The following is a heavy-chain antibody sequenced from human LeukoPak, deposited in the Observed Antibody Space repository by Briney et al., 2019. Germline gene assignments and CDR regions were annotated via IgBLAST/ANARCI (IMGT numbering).Heavy chain of an antibody. V-gene: IGHV1-2*02. Sequence: ASVKVSCKASGYTFTDYFIHWVRQAPGQGLEWMGWINPYSGDTKYAQKFQGSVTMTRDTSISTAYMELSSLRSDDTAIYYCAREDVVATTGTHNYFHPWGQGTLVTVSS. J-gene: IGHJ5*02. CDR3: AREDVVATTGTHNYFHP. D-gene: IGHD5-12*01. CDR2: INPYSGDT. CDR1: GYTFTDYF.